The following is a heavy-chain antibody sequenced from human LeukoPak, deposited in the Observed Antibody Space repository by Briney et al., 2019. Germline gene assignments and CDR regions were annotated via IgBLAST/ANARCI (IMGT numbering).Heavy chain of an antibody. V-gene: IGHV4-34*01. J-gene: IGHJ6*03. CDR1: GGSISSYY. D-gene: IGHD3-10*01. CDR3: ARFLGVRGVYYYYYYMDV. CDR2: INHSGST. Sequence: PSETLSLTCSVSGGSISSYYWSWIRQPPGKGLEWIGEINHSGSTNYNPSLKSRVTISVDTSKNQFPLKLSSVTAADTAVYYCARFLGVRGVYYYYYYMDVWGKGTTVTISS.